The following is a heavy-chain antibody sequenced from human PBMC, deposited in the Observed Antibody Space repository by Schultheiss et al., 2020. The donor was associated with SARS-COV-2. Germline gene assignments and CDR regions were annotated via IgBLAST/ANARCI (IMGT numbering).Heavy chain of an antibody. J-gene: IGHJ4*02. CDR3: ARDEAGGSRWTYIDY. V-gene: IGHV1-2*02. CDR2: INPKRGGT. D-gene: IGHD2-8*02. Sequence: ASVKVSCKASGGTFSSYAISWVRQAPGQGLEWMGWINPKRGGTNYAPKLQDRVTMTRDTSIDTAYMELSSLRPDDTAVYFCARDEAGGSRWTYIDYWGQGTQVTVSS. CDR1: GGTFSSYA.